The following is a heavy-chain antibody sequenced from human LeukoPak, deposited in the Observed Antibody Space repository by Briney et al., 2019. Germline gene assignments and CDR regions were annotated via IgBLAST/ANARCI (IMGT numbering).Heavy chain of an antibody. CDR1: GFSSRTHW. Sequence: QPGGSLRLSCTASGFSSRTHWMSWVRQAPGKGLEWVATVNEDGTAKFYVDSVKGRFTIFRDNTRSSLDLQMNSLTVEDTAMYCCEAPATAWGQGTLVTVSS. J-gene: IGHJ5*02. CDR2: VNEDGTAK. CDR3: EAPATA. V-gene: IGHV3-7*01.